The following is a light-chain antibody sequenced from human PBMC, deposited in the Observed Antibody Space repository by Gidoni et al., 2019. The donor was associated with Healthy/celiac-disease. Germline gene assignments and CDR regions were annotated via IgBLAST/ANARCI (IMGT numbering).Light chain of an antibody. CDR1: QSVSSSY. CDR3: QQYGSSPLT. J-gene: IGKJ4*01. CDR2: GAS. Sequence: EIVLTQSPGTLSLSPGERATLSFRASQSVSSSYLAWYPQKPGQAPRLRIYGASSRATGIPDRFSGSGSGTDFTLTISRLEPEDFAVYYCQQYGSSPLTFGGGTKVEIK. V-gene: IGKV3-20*01.